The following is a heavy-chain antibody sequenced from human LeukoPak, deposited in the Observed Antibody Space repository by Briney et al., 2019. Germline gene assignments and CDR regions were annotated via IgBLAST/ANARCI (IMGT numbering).Heavy chain of an antibody. CDR3: VKDDSSGSYFQH. V-gene: IGHV3-9*01. D-gene: IGHD3-22*01. J-gene: IGHJ1*01. CDR2: ISWSSASI. Sequence: GGSLRLSCAASGFTFTDYWMHWVRQAPGKGLEWVSGISWSSASIGYADSVKGRFTVSRDNAKNSLSLQMNSLRPEDTALYYCVKDDSSGSYFQHWGQGTLVTVSS. CDR1: GFTFTDYW.